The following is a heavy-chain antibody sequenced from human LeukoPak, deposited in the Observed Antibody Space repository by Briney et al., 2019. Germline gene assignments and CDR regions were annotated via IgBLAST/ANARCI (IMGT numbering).Heavy chain of an antibody. CDR1: GGSISSGSYY. CDR3: ARARGYSYGYYYYYMDV. J-gene: IGHJ6*03. CDR2: INRSGST. Sequence: PSETLSLTCTVSGGSISSGSYYWSWIRQPPGKGLEWIGEINRSGSTNYNPSLKSRVTISVDTSKNQFSLKLSSVTAADTAVYYCARARGYSYGYYYYYMDVWGKGTTVTVSS. V-gene: IGHV4-39*07. D-gene: IGHD5-18*01.